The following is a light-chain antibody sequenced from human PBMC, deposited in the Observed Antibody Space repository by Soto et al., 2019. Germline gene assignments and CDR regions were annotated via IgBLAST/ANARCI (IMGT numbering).Light chain of an antibody. J-gene: IGLJ2*01. CDR2: GNS. CDR1: SSNIGAGYD. Sequence: QSVLTQPPSVSGAPGQRVTISGTGSSSNIGAGYDVHWYQQLPGTAPKLLIYGNSNRPSGVPDRFSGSKSGTSASLAITGLQAEDAADYYCQSYDSSLSGVVFGGGTKLTVL. V-gene: IGLV1-40*01. CDR3: QSYDSSLSGVV.